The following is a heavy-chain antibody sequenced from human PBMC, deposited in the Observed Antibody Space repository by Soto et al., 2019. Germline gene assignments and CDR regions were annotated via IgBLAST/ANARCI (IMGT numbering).Heavy chain of an antibody. V-gene: IGHV3-20*01. CDR2: INWNGGST. D-gene: IGHD3-22*01. J-gene: IGHJ3*02. CDR3: ARDLNYYDSSGPDAFDI. CDR1: GFTFDDYG. Sequence: AGGSLRLSCAASGFTFDDYGMSWVRQAPGKGLEWVSGINWNGGSTGYADSVKGRFTISRDNAKNSLYLQMNSLRAEDTALYHCARDLNYYDSSGPDAFDIWGQGTMVTVS.